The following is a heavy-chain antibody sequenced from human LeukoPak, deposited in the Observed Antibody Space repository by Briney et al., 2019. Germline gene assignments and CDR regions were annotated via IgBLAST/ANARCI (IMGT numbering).Heavy chain of an antibody. CDR2: IYYSGST. V-gene: IGHV4-59*01. D-gene: IGHD2-21*01. J-gene: IGHJ5*02. CDR3: ARSRYCSNLNWFDP. CDR1: GGSINSYY. Sequence: SETLSLTCTVSGGSINSYYWRWIRQPPGKGVEWIGYIYYSGSTNYNPSLKSRVTISVDTSKNQYYLKLSSVTAADTAVYYCARSRYCSNLNWFDPWGQGTLVTVSS.